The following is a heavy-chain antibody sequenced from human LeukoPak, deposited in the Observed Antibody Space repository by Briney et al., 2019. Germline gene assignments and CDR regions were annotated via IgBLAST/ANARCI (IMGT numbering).Heavy chain of an antibody. J-gene: IGHJ3*02. Sequence: SQTLSLTCTVSGGSISSGGYYWSWIRQHPGKGLEWLGYIYYSGSTYYNPSLKSRVTISVDTSKNQFSLKLSSVTAADTAVYYCARGLRAAAALDAFDIWGQGTMVTVSS. V-gene: IGHV4-31*03. CDR1: GGSISSGGYY. D-gene: IGHD6-13*01. CDR3: ARGLRAAAALDAFDI. CDR2: IYYSGST.